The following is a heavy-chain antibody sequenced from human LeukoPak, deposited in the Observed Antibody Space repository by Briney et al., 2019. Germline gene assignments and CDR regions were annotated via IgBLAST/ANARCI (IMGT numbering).Heavy chain of an antibody. Sequence: GGSLRLSCAASGFTFSDYYMSWIRQAPGKGLEWVSYISSSSSYTNYADSVKGRFTISRDNSKNTLYLQMNSLRAEDTAVYYCAKDGGFYDSSGYPYFDYWGQGTLVTVSS. D-gene: IGHD3-22*01. J-gene: IGHJ4*02. CDR3: AKDGGFYDSSGYPYFDY. CDR1: GFTFSDYY. CDR2: ISSSSSYT. V-gene: IGHV3-11*06.